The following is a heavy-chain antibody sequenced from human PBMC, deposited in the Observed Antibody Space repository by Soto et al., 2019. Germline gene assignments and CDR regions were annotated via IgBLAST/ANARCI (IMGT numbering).Heavy chain of an antibody. CDR3: AAICFDCVDYGMDV. J-gene: IGHJ6*02. Sequence: GGSLRLSCAASGFTFSSYAMHWVRQAPGKGLEWVAVISYDGSNKYYADSVKGRFTISRDNSKNTLYLQMNSLRAEDTAVYYCAAICFDCVDYGMDVWGQGTTVTVSS. CDR1: GFTFSSYA. V-gene: IGHV3-30-3*01. CDR2: ISYDGSNK. D-gene: IGHD3-9*01.